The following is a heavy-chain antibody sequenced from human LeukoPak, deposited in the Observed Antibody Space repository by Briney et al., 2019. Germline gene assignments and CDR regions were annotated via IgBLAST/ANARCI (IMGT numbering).Heavy chain of an antibody. CDR3: ARGGSRSYTSSTLDY. D-gene: IGHD6-6*01. V-gene: IGHV4-59*01. CDR1: SGSISTYY. Sequence: SETLSLTCTVSSGSISTYYWNWIRQPPGKGLEWIGSVYYSGSTNYNPSLKSRVTISVDTSKNRFSLKLSSVTAVDTAVFYCARGGSRSYTSSTLDYWGQGTLVTVSS. J-gene: IGHJ4*02. CDR2: VYYSGST.